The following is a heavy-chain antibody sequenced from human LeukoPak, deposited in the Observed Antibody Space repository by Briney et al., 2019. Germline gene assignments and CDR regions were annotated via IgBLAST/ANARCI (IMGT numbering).Heavy chain of an antibody. D-gene: IGHD3-10*01. V-gene: IGHV4-59*01. J-gene: IGHJ3*02. CDR1: GCSISSYY. CDR3: ARDRLWFGETDDAFDI. Sequence: PSETLSLTCTVSGCSISSYYWSWIRQPPGKGLEWIGYIYYSGSTNYNPSPKSRVTISVDTSKNQFSLKLSSVTAADTAVYYCARDRLWFGETDDAFDIWGQGTMVTVSS. CDR2: IYYSGST.